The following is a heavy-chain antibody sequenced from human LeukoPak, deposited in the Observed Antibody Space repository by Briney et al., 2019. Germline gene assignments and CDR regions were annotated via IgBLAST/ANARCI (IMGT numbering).Heavy chain of an antibody. CDR3: ASDPHHASRMDV. V-gene: IGHV3-30*02. CDR1: GFTFSIYG. D-gene: IGHD1-14*01. CDR2: IRYDVNNYDGNNK. Sequence: PGGSMRLSCAASGFTFSIYGMHWVRQAPGKGLEWVAFIRYDVNNYDGNNKYYADSVKGRFTISRDNSKSTLYLQVNNLRTEDTAVYYCASDPHHASRMDVWGQGTTVTVSS. J-gene: IGHJ6*02.